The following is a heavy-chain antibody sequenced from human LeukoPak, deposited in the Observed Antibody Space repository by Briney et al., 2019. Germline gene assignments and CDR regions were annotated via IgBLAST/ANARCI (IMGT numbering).Heavy chain of an antibody. D-gene: IGHD3-22*01. V-gene: IGHV3-48*01. J-gene: IGHJ4*02. Sequence: GGSLRLSCAASGFTFSSYGMSWVRQAPGKGLEWVSAISSSSSTIYYADSVKGRFTISRDNAKNSLYLQMNSLRAEDTAVYYCARDPMETYYYDSSGYYYFDYWGQGTLVTVSS. CDR3: ARDPMETYYYDSSGYYYFDY. CDR2: ISSSSSTI. CDR1: GFTFSSYG.